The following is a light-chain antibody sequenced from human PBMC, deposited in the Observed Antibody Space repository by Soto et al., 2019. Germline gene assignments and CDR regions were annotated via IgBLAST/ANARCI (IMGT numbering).Light chain of an antibody. CDR3: QQYGGSQRWT. CDR1: QSVSSNY. CDR2: GAS. Sequence: EIVLTQSPGTLSLSPGERATLSCRASQSVSSNYLAWYQQKPGQAPRLLIHGASSRATGIPDRFSGSGSGTDFTLTSSRLEPEDIAVYYCQQYGGSQRWTFGQGTKVEIK. V-gene: IGKV3-20*01. J-gene: IGKJ1*01.